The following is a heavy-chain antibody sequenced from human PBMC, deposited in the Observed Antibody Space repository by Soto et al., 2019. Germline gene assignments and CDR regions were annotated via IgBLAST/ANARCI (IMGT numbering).Heavy chain of an antibody. CDR3: ARSGDDYGSYIDY. Sequence: PSETLSLTCDVSGYSISSGYYWAWVRQPPGKGMEWIGSINHRGNSYYNPSLKSRVTISVDTSKNQGSLKVNSVTAADTAVYYCARSGDDYGSYIDYWGQGTLVTVS. CDR2: INHRGNS. V-gene: IGHV4-38-2*01. J-gene: IGHJ4*02. D-gene: IGHD4-17*01. CDR1: GYSISSGYY.